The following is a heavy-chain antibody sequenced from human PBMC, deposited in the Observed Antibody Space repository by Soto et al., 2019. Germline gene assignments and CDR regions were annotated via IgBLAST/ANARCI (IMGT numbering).Heavy chain of an antibody. J-gene: IGHJ4*02. CDR2: INGSGETT. CDR1: GFTFSSYV. Sequence: EVQLLESGGGLVQPGGSLRLSCAASGFTFSSYVMSWVRQTPGKRLEWVSGINGSGETTYYADSVKGRFTITRDNSKNTLYLQMNSLRADDTAVYYCAKDYGSGWSVDYWGQGALVTVSS. D-gene: IGHD6-19*01. V-gene: IGHV3-23*01. CDR3: AKDYGSGWSVDY.